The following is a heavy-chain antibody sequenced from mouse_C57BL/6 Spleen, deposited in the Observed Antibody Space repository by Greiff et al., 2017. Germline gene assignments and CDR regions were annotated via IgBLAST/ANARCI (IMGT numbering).Heavy chain of an antibody. D-gene: IGHD1-1*01. CDR1: GYTFTSYW. Sequence: QVQLQQPGAELVKPGASVKLSCKASGYTFTSYWMHWVKQRPGQGLEWIGMIHPNSGSTNYNEKFKGKATLTVDKSSSTAYRQLNSLTSEDSAVDYGARSGYGSSCGGWFAYWGQGTMVTVSA. CDR2: IHPNSGST. J-gene: IGHJ3*01. CDR3: ARSGYGSSCGGWFAY. V-gene: IGHV1-64*01.